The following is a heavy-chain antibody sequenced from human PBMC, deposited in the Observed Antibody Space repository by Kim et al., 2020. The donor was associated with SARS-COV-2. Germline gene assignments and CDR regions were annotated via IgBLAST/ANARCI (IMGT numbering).Heavy chain of an antibody. CDR2: ISYDGSNK. Sequence: GGSLRLSCAASGFTFSSYGMHWVRQAPGKGLEWVAVISYDGSNKYYADSVKGRFTISRDNSKNTLYLQMNSLRAEDTAVYYCAKALHTVTTNYWGQGTLVTVSS. D-gene: IGHD4-17*01. V-gene: IGHV3-30*18. CDR3: AKALHTVTTNY. J-gene: IGHJ4*02. CDR1: GFTFSSYG.